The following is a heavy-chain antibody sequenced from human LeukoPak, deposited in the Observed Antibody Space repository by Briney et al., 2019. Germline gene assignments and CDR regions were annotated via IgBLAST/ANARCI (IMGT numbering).Heavy chain of an antibody. CDR3: ARVETYDSGDAFDI. V-gene: IGHV1-69*06. CDR1: GFTYTGFY. J-gene: IGHJ3*02. D-gene: IGHD3-3*01. CDR2: IIPIFGTA. Sequence: VASVKVSCKASGFTYTGFYMHWVRQAPGQGLEWMGGIIPIFGTANYAQKFQGRVTITADRSTSTAYMELSSLRSEDTAVYYCARVETYDSGDAFDIWGQGTMVTVSS.